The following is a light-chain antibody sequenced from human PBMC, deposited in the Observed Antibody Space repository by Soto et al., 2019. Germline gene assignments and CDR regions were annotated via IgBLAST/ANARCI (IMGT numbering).Light chain of an antibody. CDR3: SSYTGSSTLFV. J-gene: IGLJ1*01. CDR1: SGDVGAYNY. V-gene: IGLV2-14*01. CDR2: DVS. Sequence: SVLTQPASVSGSPGQSITISCTGTSGDVGAYNYVSWYQQHPGKAPRLMIYDVSNRPSGVSNRFSGSKSGNTASLTISGLQAEDEADYYCSSYTGSSTLFVFGTGTKVTVL.